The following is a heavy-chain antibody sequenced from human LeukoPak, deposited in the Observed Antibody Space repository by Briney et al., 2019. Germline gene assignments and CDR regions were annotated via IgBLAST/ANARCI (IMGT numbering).Heavy chain of an antibody. CDR1: GFTFSSYA. CDR3: AKGDTAMVLDAFDI. CDR2: IWSDGSNK. D-gene: IGHD5-18*01. J-gene: IGHJ3*02. Sequence: GGSLRLSCAAYGFTFSSYAMHWVRQAPGKGLEWVAVIWSDGSNKYYADSVKGRFTISRDNSKNTLYLQMNSLRAEDTAVYYCAKGDTAMVLDAFDIWGQGTMVTVSS. V-gene: IGHV3-33*06.